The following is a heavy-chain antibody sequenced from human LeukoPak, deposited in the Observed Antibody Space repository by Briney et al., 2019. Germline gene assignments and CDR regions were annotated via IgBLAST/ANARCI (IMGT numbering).Heavy chain of an antibody. Sequence: SETLSLTCTVSGGSISNNYWSWIRQPPGKGLEWIGYIYYSGSTNYNPSLKSRVTISVDTSENRFSLKLSSVTTADTAVYYCARGISDFQHWGQGTLVTVSS. V-gene: IGHV4-59*01. D-gene: IGHD6-19*01. CDR2: IYYSGST. CDR3: ARGISDFQH. J-gene: IGHJ1*01. CDR1: GGSISNNY.